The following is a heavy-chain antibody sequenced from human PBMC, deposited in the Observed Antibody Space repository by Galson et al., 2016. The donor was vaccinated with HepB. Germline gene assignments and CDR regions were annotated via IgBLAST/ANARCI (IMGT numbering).Heavy chain of an antibody. J-gene: IGHJ6*02. V-gene: IGHV3-23*01. CDR1: GFTFSIYA. D-gene: IGHD2-21*02. CDR2: VSGGEGRT. Sequence: SLRLSCAASGFTFSIYAMDWVRQAPGKGLAWVSSVSGGEGRTFYADSVKGRFTISRDKSQDTLYLQMNGLRAEDTAVYYCAKRGDMYYYGMDVWGQGTTVTVSS. CDR3: AKRGDMYYYGMDV.